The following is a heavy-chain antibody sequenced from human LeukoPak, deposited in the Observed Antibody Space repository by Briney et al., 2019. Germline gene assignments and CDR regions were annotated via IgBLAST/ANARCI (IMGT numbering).Heavy chain of an antibody. CDR2: ISDSGSTI. CDR3: ARDYAWDSYGLVLDS. Sequence: GGSLRLSCEASGFTFSNYEMYWVRQAPGKGLEWVSYISDSGSTINYADSVKGRFTISRDNAKKSVYLQMNSLRAEDTAVYYCARDYAWDSYGLVLDSWGQGALVTVSS. J-gene: IGHJ4*02. V-gene: IGHV3-48*03. CDR1: GFTFSNYE. D-gene: IGHD3-16*02.